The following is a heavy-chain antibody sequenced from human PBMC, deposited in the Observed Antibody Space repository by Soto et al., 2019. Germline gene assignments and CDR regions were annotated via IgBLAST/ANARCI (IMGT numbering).Heavy chain of an antibody. D-gene: IGHD2-21*01. CDR3: ARTIEVLAYDY. V-gene: IGHV1-18*01. Sequence: ASVKVSCKASGYTFYNHGFCWVRQAPGQGLEWIGWINTANGDTNYAQSFRGRATMTADTSTSTAYLELRSLISDDTAMYYCARTIEVLAYDYWGQGTQVT. CDR1: GYTFYNHG. J-gene: IGHJ4*02. CDR2: INTANGDT.